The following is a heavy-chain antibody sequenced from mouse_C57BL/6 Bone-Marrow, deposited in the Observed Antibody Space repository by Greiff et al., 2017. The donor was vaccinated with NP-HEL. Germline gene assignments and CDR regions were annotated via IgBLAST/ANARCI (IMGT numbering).Heavy chain of an antibody. CDR1: GYTFTSYW. D-gene: IGHD2-1*01. CDR3: ARAPYGNYGY. J-gene: IGHJ3*01. Sequence: QVQLQQPGAELVKPGASVKLSCKASGYTFTSYWMHWVKQRPGQGLEWIGMNHPNSGSTNYNEKFKSKATLTVDKSSSTAYMQLSSLTSEDSAVYYCARAPYGNYGYWGQGTLVTVSA. CDR2: NHPNSGST. V-gene: IGHV1-64*01.